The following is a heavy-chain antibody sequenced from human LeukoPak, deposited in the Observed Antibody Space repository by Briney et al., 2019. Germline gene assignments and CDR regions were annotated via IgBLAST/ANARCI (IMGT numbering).Heavy chain of an antibody. CDR3: ARVTAMAHFDY. CDR2: IYYSGST. Sequence: SETLSLTCTVSGGSISSGGYYWSWIRQHPGKGLEWIGYIYYSGSTYYDPSLKSRVTISVDTSKNQFSLKLSSVTAADTAVYYCARVTAMAHFDYWGQGTLVTVSS. CDR1: GGSISSGGYY. D-gene: IGHD5-18*01. V-gene: IGHV4-31*03. J-gene: IGHJ4*02.